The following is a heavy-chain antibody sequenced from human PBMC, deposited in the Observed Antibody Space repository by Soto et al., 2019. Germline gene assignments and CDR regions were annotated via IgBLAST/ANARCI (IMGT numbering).Heavy chain of an antibody. J-gene: IGHJ4*02. Sequence: QVQLQESGPGLVKPSETLSLTCTVSGGSISSYYWSWIRQPPGKGLEWIGYIYYSGSTNYNPSLKSRFTISVDTSKNQFSLKLSSVTAADTAVYYCARQGSWSLDYWGQGTLVTVSS. CDR3: ARQGSWSLDY. CDR2: IYYSGST. V-gene: IGHV4-59*08. CDR1: GGSISSYY. D-gene: IGHD6-13*01.